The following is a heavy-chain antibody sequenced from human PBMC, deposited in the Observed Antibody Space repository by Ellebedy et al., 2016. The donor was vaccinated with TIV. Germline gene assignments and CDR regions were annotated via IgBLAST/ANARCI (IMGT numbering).Heavy chain of an antibody. CDR2: IYPGGTL. Sequence: SETLSLTCTVSGVSISSSDYYWPWIRQAPGKGLEWIGSIYPGGTLYYNPSLQSRVTISVDMSKNQFSLKLTSVTAADTAVYYCARRGVIYFDYWGQGTLVTVSS. V-gene: IGHV4-39*01. CDR1: GVSISSSDYY. D-gene: IGHD3-10*01. CDR3: ARRGVIYFDY. J-gene: IGHJ4*02.